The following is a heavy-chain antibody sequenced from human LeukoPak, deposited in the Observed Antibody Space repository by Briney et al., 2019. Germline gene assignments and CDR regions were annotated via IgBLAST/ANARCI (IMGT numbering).Heavy chain of an antibody. CDR1: GGSFSGYY. CDR3: ASPEVAGLNDAFDI. V-gene: IGHV4-34*01. J-gene: IGHJ3*02. CDR2: IYYSGST. D-gene: IGHD6-19*01. Sequence: SETLSLTCAVYGGSFSGYYWGWIRQPPGKGLEWIGSIYYSGSTYYNPSLKSRVTISVDTSKNQFSLKLSSVTAADTAVYYCASPEVAGLNDAFDIWGQGTMVTVSS.